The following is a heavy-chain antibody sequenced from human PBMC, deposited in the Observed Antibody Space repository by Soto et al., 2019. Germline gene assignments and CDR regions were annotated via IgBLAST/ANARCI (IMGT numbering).Heavy chain of an antibody. CDR2: IYYSGRT. CDR1: GGSISSGGYF. J-gene: IGHJ4*02. Sequence: KPSETLSLTCTVSGGSISSGGYFWSWVRQQPGKGLEWIGNIYYSGRTYYNPSLKSRVTISVDTSKNQFSLKLSSVTAADTAVYYCARFAKDENPKVGSWYYFDYWGQGTRVTVSS. CDR3: ARFAKDENPKVGSWYYFDY. V-gene: IGHV4-31*03. D-gene: IGHD6-13*01.